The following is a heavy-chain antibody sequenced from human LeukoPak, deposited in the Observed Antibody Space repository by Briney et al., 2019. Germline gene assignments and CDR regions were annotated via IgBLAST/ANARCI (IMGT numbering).Heavy chain of an antibody. CDR2: IYYSGST. CDR3: ARHRASSRGGSGYSQGGFDY. Sequence: KPSETLSLTCTVSGCSLSSSDYYWGWIRQPPGKGLEGIGGIYYSGSTYYNPSLKSRVTISVDTSKNQFSLNLSSVTAADTAVYYCARHRASSRGGSGYSQGGFDYWGQGTLVTVSS. CDR1: GCSLSSSDYY. V-gene: IGHV4-39*01. D-gene: IGHD3-22*01. J-gene: IGHJ4*02.